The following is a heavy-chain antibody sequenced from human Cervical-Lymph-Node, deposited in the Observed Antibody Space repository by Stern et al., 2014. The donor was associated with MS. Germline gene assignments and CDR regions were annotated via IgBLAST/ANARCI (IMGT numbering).Heavy chain of an antibody. CDR3: ARGYGGNLGYYFDY. Sequence: EVQLLESGGGLVQPGGSLRLSCAASGFTFSSYDMRWVRQATGKGLEWVSAIGTAGDTYYPGSVKGRFTISRENAKNSLYLQMNSLRAGDTAVYYCARGYGGNLGYYFDYWGQGTLVTVSS. D-gene: IGHD4-23*01. J-gene: IGHJ4*02. CDR2: IGTAGDT. CDR1: GFTFSSYD. V-gene: IGHV3-13*01.